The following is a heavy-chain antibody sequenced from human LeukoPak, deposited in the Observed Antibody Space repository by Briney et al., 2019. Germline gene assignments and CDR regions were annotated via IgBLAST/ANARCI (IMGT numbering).Heavy chain of an antibody. CDR2: ISGSSSYI. Sequence: PGGSLRLSCAASGFTFSNYYMNWVRQAPGKGLEWVSSISGSSSYIYYADSVKGRFTISRDNAKNSLYLQMNSLRAEDTAVYCCARDVYYYDSSGFDPWGQGTLVTVSS. CDR3: ARDVYYYDSSGFDP. D-gene: IGHD3-22*01. J-gene: IGHJ5*02. CDR1: GFTFSNYY. V-gene: IGHV3-21*01.